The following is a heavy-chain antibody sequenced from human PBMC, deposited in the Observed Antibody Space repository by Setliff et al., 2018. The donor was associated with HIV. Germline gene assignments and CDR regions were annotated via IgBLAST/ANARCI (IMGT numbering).Heavy chain of an antibody. CDR3: ARAHFLVAMTRNWFDP. Sequence: ASVKVSCKASGYTFTDYYIHWVRQAPGQGLEWMGWINPSSGVTNYAQKFQGRVTMTRDTSISTGYMELSRLRSDDTAMYFCARAHFLVAMTRNWFDPWGQGTLVTVSS. V-gene: IGHV1-2*02. CDR2: INPSSGVT. CDR1: GYTFTDYY. J-gene: IGHJ5*02. D-gene: IGHD5-12*01.